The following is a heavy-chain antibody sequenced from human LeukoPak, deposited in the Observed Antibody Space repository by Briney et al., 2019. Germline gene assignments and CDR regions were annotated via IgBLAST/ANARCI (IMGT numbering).Heavy chain of an antibody. Sequence: SSETLSLTCTVSGGSISSYYWSWIRQPPGKGLEWIGYIYYSGSTNYNPSLKSRVTISVDTSKNQFSLKLSSVTAADTAVYYCARSVAVLAFDIWGQGTMVTVSS. CDR2: IYYSGST. CDR1: GGSISSYY. D-gene: IGHD6-19*01. CDR3: ARSVAVLAFDI. V-gene: IGHV4-59*01. J-gene: IGHJ3*02.